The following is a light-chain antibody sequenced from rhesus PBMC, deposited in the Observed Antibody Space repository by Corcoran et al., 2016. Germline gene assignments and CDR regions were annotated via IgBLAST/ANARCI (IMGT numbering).Light chain of an antibody. Sequence: DIQMTQSPSSLSASAGDRVTVICRASQGINKELSWYQQKPGKAPTLLIDSASIVQPGVSSRFSGSGCGTAFTLTISSLQPKDVATYCCLQDYTPPYYFGKGTKVEI. J-gene: IGKJ2*01. CDR3: LQDYTPPYY. CDR2: SAS. V-gene: IGKV1-94*01. CDR1: QGINKE.